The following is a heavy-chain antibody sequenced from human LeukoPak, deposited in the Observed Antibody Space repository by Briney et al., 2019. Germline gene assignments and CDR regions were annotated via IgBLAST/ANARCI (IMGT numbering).Heavy chain of an antibody. D-gene: IGHD2-2*01. CDR1: GFSFSSYG. CDR3: AKGVVVPAATYMDV. V-gene: IGHV3-30*02. CDR2: IRYDGSNK. Sequence: GGSLRLSCAASGFSFSSYGMHWVRQAPGKGLEWVAFIRYDGSNKYYADSVKGRFTISRDNSKSTLYLQMNSLRAEDTAVYYCAKGVVVPAATYMDVWGKGTTVTVSS. J-gene: IGHJ6*03.